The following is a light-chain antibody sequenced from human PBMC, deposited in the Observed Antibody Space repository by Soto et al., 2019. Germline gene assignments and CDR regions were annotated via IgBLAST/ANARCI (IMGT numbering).Light chain of an antibody. V-gene: IGKV3D-15*01. Sequence: EIVLTQSPATLSVSPGGRATLSCMASQSISDTLAWYQQKPGQAPRLLIYAASTRATGVPARFSGSGSGTEFTLTISSLQSEDFAVYYCQQYNNWPPITFGQGTRLEIK. CDR3: QQYNNWPPIT. J-gene: IGKJ5*01. CDR2: AAS. CDR1: QSISDT.